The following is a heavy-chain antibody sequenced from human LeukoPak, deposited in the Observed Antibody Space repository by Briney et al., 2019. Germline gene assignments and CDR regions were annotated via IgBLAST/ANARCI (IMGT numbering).Heavy chain of an antibody. J-gene: IGHJ6*03. CDR2: IYTSGST. CDR1: GGSISSYY. Sequence: SETLSLTCTVSGGSISSYYWSWIRQPAGKGLEWIGRIYTSGSTNYNPSLKSRVTISVDTSKNQFSLKLGSVTAADTAVYYCARLAGTFYYYYMDVWGKGTTVTVSS. CDR3: ARLAGTFYYYYMDV. V-gene: IGHV4-4*07. D-gene: IGHD1-7*01.